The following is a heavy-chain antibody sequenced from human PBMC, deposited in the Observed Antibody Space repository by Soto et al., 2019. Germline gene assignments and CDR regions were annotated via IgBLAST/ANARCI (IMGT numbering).Heavy chain of an antibody. V-gene: IGHV4-30-2*01. J-gene: IGHJ4*02. CDR3: ARDSGSYGGFDY. CDR2: IYHSGST. D-gene: IGHD1-26*01. CDR1: GGSISSGGYS. Sequence: SETLSLTCAVSGGSISSGGYSWSWIRQPPGKGLEWIGYIYHSGSTYYNPSLKSRVTISVDRSKNQFSLKLSSVTAADTAVYYCARDSGSYGGFDYWGQGTLVTVS.